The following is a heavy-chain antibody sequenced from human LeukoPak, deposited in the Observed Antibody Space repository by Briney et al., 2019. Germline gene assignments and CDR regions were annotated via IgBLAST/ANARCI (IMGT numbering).Heavy chain of an antibody. Sequence: EASVKVSCKASGYTFTSYYMHWVRQAPGQGLEWMGIINPSGGSTSYAQKFQGRVTMTRDTSTSTVYMEPSSLRSEDTAVYYCARAVGYYGSGSSNDYWGQGTLVTVSS. D-gene: IGHD3-10*01. CDR3: ARAVGYYGSGSSNDY. J-gene: IGHJ4*02. CDR2: INPSGGST. V-gene: IGHV1-46*01. CDR1: GYTFTSYY.